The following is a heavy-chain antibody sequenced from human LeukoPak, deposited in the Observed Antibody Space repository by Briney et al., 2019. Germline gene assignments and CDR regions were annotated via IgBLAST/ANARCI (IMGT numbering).Heavy chain of an antibody. V-gene: IGHV4-61*02. Sequence: PSQTLSLTCTVSGDSISSSSYSWTWIRQPAGKGLEWIGRIYTSGSTNYNPSLKSRVTISVDTSKNQFSLKLSSVTAADTAVYYCATEASGWVQSNSYWYFDLWGRGTLVTVSS. D-gene: IGHD5-24*01. CDR1: GDSISSSSYS. J-gene: IGHJ2*01. CDR2: IYTSGST. CDR3: ATEASGWVQSNSYWYFDL.